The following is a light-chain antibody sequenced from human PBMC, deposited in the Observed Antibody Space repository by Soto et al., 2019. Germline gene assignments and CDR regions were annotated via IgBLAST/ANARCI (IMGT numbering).Light chain of an antibody. CDR1: NSNIGGTNY. J-gene: IGLJ2*01. Sequence: QSALTQPPSASGTPGQRVFISCSGSNSNIGGTNYAYWYQQLPGAAPKLLMHSNNLRPSGVPERISGSKSGTSASLAISGLRSEDEAVYYCASWDDRLGAVIFGGGTKVTV. CDR2: SNN. V-gene: IGLV1-47*02. CDR3: ASWDDRLGAVI.